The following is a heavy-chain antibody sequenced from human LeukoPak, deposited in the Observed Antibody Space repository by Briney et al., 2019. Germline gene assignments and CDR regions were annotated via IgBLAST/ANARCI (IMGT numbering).Heavy chain of an antibody. Sequence: SETLSLTCTVSGGSISSYYWSWIRQPPGKGLEWIGYIYYSGSTNYNPSLKSRVTISVDTSKNQFSLKLSSVTAADTAVYYCARLLYYYDSSGYPDYWGQGTTVTVSS. CDR2: IYYSGST. J-gene: IGHJ4*03. D-gene: IGHD3-22*01. V-gene: IGHV4-59*08. CDR1: GGSISSYY. CDR3: ARLLYYYDSSGYPDY.